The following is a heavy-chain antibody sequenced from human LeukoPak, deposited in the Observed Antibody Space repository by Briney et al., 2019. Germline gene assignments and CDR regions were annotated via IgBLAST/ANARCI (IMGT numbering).Heavy chain of an antibody. D-gene: IGHD5-12*01. CDR2: IWYDGSNK. CDR3: ARDIVAPGLFFDS. J-gene: IGHJ4*02. CDR1: GFTFSSYG. Sequence: PGGSLRLSCAASGFTFSSYGMHWVRQAPGKGLEWVAVIWYDGSNKYYADSVKGRFTISRDNSKNTLYLQMNSLRAEDTAVYYCARDIVAPGLFFDSWGQGTLVTVSS. V-gene: IGHV3-33*01.